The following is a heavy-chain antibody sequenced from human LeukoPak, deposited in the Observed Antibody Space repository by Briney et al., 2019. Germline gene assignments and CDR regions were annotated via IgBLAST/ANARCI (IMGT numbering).Heavy chain of an antibody. Sequence: GGSLRLSYAAAGFTFSSYSMMWVRQAPGKGLEWVANIKSDGSEKYYVDSVKGRFTISRDNAKNSLFLQMNSLRDEDTAVYYCARDSWMGYCSSTSCYHSFDYWGQGTLVTVSS. CDR2: IKSDGSEK. CDR1: GFTFSSYS. V-gene: IGHV3-7*01. D-gene: IGHD2-2*01. J-gene: IGHJ4*02. CDR3: ARDSWMGYCSSTSCYHSFDY.